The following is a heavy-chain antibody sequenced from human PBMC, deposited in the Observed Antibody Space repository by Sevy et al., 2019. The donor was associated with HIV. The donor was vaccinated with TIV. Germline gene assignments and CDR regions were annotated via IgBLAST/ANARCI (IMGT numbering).Heavy chain of an antibody. J-gene: IGHJ6*02. V-gene: IGHV5-51*01. CDR3: ARLGGITGTKRYYYYYYGMDV. CDR1: GYSFTSYW. Sequence: GESLKISCKGSGYSFTSYWIGWVRQMPGKGLEWMGIIYPGDSDTRDSPSFQGRVTISADKSISTAYLQWSSLKASDTAMYYCARLGGITGTKRYYYYYYGMDVWGQGTTVIVSS. CDR2: IYPGDSDT. D-gene: IGHD1-20*01.